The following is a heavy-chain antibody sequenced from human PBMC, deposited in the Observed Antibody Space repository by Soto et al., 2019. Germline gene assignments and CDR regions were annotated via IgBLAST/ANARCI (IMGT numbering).Heavy chain of an antibody. CDR3: VKAWYNDVWGYYFDY. Sequence: EVQLVESGGGLVQPGGYLRVSCAASGFTFSSYWMTWVHQAPGKGLEWVANIKEDGSGKYYVDSVKGRFTISRDNTKNSLYLQLNSLRAEDTATYYCVKAWYNDVWGYYFDYWGQGTLVTVSS. CDR2: IKEDGSGK. CDR1: GFTFSSYW. J-gene: IGHJ4*02. D-gene: IGHD3-10*02. V-gene: IGHV3-7*01.